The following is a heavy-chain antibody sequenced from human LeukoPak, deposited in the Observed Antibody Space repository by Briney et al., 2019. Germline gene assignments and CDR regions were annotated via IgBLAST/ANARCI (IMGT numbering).Heavy chain of an antibody. CDR3: ARDISSSWDDYFDY. D-gene: IGHD6-13*01. CDR2: IYTSGST. CDR1: GGSISSGSYY. J-gene: IGHJ4*02. V-gene: IGHV4-61*02. Sequence: SQTLSLTCTVSGGSISSGSYYWSWIRQPAGKGLEWIGRIYTSGSTNYNPSLKSRVTMSVDTSKNQFSLKLSSVTAADTAVYYCARDISSSWDDYFDYWGQGTLVTVSS.